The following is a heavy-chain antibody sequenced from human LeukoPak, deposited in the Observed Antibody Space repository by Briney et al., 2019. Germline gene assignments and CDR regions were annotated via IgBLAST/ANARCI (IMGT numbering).Heavy chain of an antibody. CDR2: ISSSTSII. V-gene: IGHV3-48*02. Sequence: PGGSLRLSCAPSGFSFSSYSMNWVRHAPGKGLQWVSYISSSTSIIYYADSVKGRFTISRDNAKNSLYLQMNSLRDEDTAVYYCARDGGKGGNSDYWGQGTLVTVSS. CDR1: GFSFSSYS. D-gene: IGHD2-15*01. CDR3: ARDGGKGGNSDY. J-gene: IGHJ4*02.